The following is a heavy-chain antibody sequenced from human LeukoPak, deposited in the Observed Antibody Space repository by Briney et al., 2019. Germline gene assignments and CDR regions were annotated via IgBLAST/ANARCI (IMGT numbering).Heavy chain of an antibody. CDR3: ARDCSSTSCPPGPGFDY. J-gene: IGHJ4*02. CDR1: GGSISSGGYY. Sequence: PSETLSLTCTVSGGSISSGGYYWSWIRQHPGKGLEWIGYIYYSGSTYYNPSLKSRVTISVDTSKNQFSLKLSSVTAADTAVYYCARDCSSTSCPPGPGFDYWGQGTLVTVSS. D-gene: IGHD2-2*01. CDR2: IYYSGST. V-gene: IGHV4-31*03.